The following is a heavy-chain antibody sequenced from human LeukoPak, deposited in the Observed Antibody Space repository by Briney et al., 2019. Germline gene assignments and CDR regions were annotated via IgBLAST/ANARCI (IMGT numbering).Heavy chain of an antibody. V-gene: IGHV3-11*05. Sequence: PGGSLRLSCAASGFTLSNYYMSWLRQAPGKGLEGVSYISSSSSYTNYAASGKGRFTISRANAKHSLYLQMTSLRAEDTAVYYCGSEGSSGYSGYFYLWGRVTLVTVSS. CDR2: ISSSSSYT. J-gene: IGHJ2*01. CDR3: GSEGSSGYSGYFYL. D-gene: IGHD3-22*01. CDR1: GFTLSNYY.